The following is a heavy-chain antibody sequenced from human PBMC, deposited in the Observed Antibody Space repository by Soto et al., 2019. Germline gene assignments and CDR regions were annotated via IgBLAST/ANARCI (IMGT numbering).Heavy chain of an antibody. CDR1: GYSFTSYW. J-gene: IGHJ4*02. Sequence: PGESLKISCKGSGYSFTSYWIGWVRQMPGKGLEWLGIIYPGDSDTRYSPSFQGQVTISADRSISTAYLQWSSLSASDTAMYYCARHGKFSAMTNFFDSWGQGTPVTVLL. CDR2: IYPGDSDT. V-gene: IGHV5-51*01. CDR3: ARHGKFSAMTNFFDS. D-gene: IGHD1-1*01.